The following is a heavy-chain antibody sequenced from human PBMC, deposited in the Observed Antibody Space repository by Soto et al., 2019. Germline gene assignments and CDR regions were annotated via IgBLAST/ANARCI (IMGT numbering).Heavy chain of an antibody. Sequence: GGSLRLSCSASGFTFSSYAMSWVRQAPGKGLEWVSAISGSGGSTYYADSVKGRFTISRDNSKNTLYLQMNSLRAEDTAVYYCAKVSPQYYDSSGYYTFDYWGTGTRVTVSS. CDR1: GFTFSSYA. J-gene: IGHJ4*02. CDR3: AKVSPQYYDSSGYYTFDY. V-gene: IGHV3-23*01. CDR2: ISGSGGST. D-gene: IGHD3-22*01.